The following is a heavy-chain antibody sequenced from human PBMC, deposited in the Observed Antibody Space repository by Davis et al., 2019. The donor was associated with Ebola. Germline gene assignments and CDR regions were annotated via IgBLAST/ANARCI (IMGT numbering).Heavy chain of an antibody. CDR3: ARLGFGEEDDY. Sequence: MPSETLSPTCTLSGGSTSSSSYYWGWIRQPPGKGLEWIGYIYYSGSTIYNPSLKSRVTISVDTSKNQFSLKLSSVTAADTAVYYCARLGFGEEDDYWGQGTLVTVSS. V-gene: IGHV4-61*05. CDR1: GGSTSSSSYY. CDR2: IYYSGST. D-gene: IGHD3-10*01. J-gene: IGHJ4*02.